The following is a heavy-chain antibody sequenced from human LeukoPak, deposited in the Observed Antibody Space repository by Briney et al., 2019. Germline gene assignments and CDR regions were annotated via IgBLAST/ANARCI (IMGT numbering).Heavy chain of an antibody. CDR1: AFTFSDYY. D-gene: IGHD3-22*01. Sequence: PGGSLRLSCAASAFTFSDYYMSWIRQAPGKGLEWVAYIDGGGTITYYAGSAMGRFTISRDNAKTSLYLQMDSLRAEDTAVYYCARDRGYGSGYHFDYWGQGALVTVSS. CDR2: IDGGGTIT. V-gene: IGHV3-11*04. J-gene: IGHJ4*02. CDR3: ARDRGYGSGYHFDY.